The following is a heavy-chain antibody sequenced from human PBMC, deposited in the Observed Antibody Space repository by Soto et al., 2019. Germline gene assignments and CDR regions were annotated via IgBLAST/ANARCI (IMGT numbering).Heavy chain of an antibody. Sequence: QAQLVESGGGVVQPGRSLRLSCAASGFAFSSYGMHWVRQAPGTGLEGVAVISYDGSLQHYADSVKGRFTISRDNAKNMVLLQMSSLRAKATAVYYCVSDRGYGHASVPYSWGQGTLVSVSS. CDR3: VSDRGYGHASVPYS. J-gene: IGHJ4*02. CDR2: ISYDGSLQ. D-gene: IGHD5-18*01. V-gene: IGHV3-30*03. CDR1: GFAFSSYG.